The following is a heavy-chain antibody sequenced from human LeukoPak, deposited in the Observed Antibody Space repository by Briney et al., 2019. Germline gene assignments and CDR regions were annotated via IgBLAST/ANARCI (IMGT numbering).Heavy chain of an antibody. CDR3: ARPYYSNYYDSSGFQH. D-gene: IGHD3-22*01. V-gene: IGHV3-30*04. CDR1: GFTFSSYA. Sequence: GGSLRLSCAASGFTFSSYAMHWVRQAPGKGLEWVAVISYDGSNKYYADSVKGRFTISRDNSKNTLYLQMNSLRAEDTAVYYCARPYYSNYYDSSGFQHWGQGTLVTVSS. CDR2: ISYDGSNK. J-gene: IGHJ1*01.